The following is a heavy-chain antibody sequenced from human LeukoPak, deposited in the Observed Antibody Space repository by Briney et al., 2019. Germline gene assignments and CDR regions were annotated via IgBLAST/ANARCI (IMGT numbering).Heavy chain of an antibody. V-gene: IGHV3-23*01. Sequence: GGSLRLSCAASGFTFSSYAMSWVRQAPGKGLEWVSAISGSGGSTYYADSVKGRFTISRDNSKNALYLQMNSLRAEDTAVYYCAKDLRTYCGGDCYLFDYWGQGTLVTVSS. CDR1: GFTFSSYA. CDR3: AKDLRTYCGGDCYLFDY. D-gene: IGHD2-21*02. J-gene: IGHJ4*02. CDR2: ISGSGGST.